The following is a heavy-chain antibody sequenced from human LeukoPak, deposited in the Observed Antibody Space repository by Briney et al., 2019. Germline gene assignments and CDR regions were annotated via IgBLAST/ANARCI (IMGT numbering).Heavy chain of an antibody. CDR1: GFTFNTYG. J-gene: IGHJ4*02. CDR3: AKALPRYYYDSSGYAADY. CDR2: IWYDGSHK. V-gene: IGHV3-33*06. D-gene: IGHD3-22*01. Sequence: GGSLRLSCAASGFTFNTYGMHWVRQAPGRGLEWVAVIWYDGSHKYYADSVKGRFTISRDNSKNTLYLQMNSLRAEDTAVYYCAKALPRYYYDSSGYAADYWGQGTLVTVSS.